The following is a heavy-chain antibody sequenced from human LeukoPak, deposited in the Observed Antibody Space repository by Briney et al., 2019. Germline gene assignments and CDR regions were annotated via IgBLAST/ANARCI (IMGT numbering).Heavy chain of an antibody. V-gene: IGHV3-64*04. Sequence: GGSLRLSCSASGFTFSSYAMHWVRQAPGKGLEYVSAISSNRGSTYYADSVKGRFIISRDNAKNSLYLQMNSLRAEDTAVYYCARDTATPSFDYWGQGTLVTASS. CDR3: ARDTATPSFDY. D-gene: IGHD5-18*01. J-gene: IGHJ4*02. CDR2: ISSNRGST. CDR1: GFTFSSYA.